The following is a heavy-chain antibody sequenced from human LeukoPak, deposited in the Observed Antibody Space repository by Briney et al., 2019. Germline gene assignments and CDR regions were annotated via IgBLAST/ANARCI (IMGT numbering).Heavy chain of an antibody. J-gene: IGHJ4*02. Sequence: PGGSLRLSCAASGFTFNNYGMHWVRQAPGKGLEWVSYISSSSSTIYYADSVKGRFTISRDNAKNSLYLQMNSLRAEDTAVYYCAREFSGSNYGFPFDYWGQGTLVTVSS. CDR3: AREFSGSNYGFPFDY. D-gene: IGHD1-26*01. V-gene: IGHV3-48*01. CDR2: ISSSSSTI. CDR1: GFTFNNYG.